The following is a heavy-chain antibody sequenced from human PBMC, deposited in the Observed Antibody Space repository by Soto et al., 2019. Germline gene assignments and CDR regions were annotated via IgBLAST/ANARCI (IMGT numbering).Heavy chain of an antibody. CDR1: GFSLSTSGVG. D-gene: IGHD3-10*01. CDR3: AHWDYGSGSYHPRLFDY. J-gene: IGHJ4*02. V-gene: IGHV2-5*02. CDR2: IYWDDDK. Sequence: SGPTLVNPTQTLTLTCTFSGFSLSTSGVGVGWIRQPPGKALEWLALIYWDDDKRYSPSLKSRLTITKDTSKNQVVLTMTNMEPVDTATYYCAHWDYGSGSYHPRLFDYWGQGTLVTVSS.